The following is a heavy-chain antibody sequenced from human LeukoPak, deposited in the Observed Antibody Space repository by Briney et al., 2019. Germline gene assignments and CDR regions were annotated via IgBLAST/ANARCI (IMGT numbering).Heavy chain of an antibody. CDR2: ITPNSGDT. V-gene: IGHV1-2*02. Sequence: PWASVKLSCKASGYTFSDYCMHWVRQAPGQGLEWMGWITPNSGDTKYAQKFQGRVTMTRDTSISTAYMQLISLRSDDTAVYYCARGEPGTDYHYYDMDVWGKGTTVTISS. D-gene: IGHD3-10*01. CDR1: GYTFSDYC. J-gene: IGHJ6*03. CDR3: ARGEPGTDYHYYDMDV.